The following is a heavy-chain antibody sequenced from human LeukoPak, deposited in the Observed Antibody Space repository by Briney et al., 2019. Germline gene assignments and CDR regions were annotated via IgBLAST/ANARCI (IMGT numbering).Heavy chain of an antibody. Sequence: ASVKVSCKASGHTFTSYYMHWVRQAPGQGLEWVGIINPSGGSTSCAQKFQGRVTMTRDTSTSTVYMELSSLRSEDTAVYYCARDYGDYGGGNWFDRWGQGTLVTVSS. CDR1: GHTFTSYY. V-gene: IGHV1-46*01. CDR3: ARDYGDYGGGNWFDR. J-gene: IGHJ5*02. D-gene: IGHD4-17*01. CDR2: INPSGGST.